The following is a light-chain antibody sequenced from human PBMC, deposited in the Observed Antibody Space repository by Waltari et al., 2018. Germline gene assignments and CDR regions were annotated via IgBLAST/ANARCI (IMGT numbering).Light chain of an antibody. CDR2: DVT. J-gene: IGLJ3*02. V-gene: IGLV2-14*03. CDR1: SIDIGVFNY. Sequence: QSALTQPASGSGSPGQSITISGTGTSIDIGVFNYVSCYQQHPGKAPRLIIYDVTNRPSGVSTRFSDPISGNTASLTISGLQPEHESIYYCSSYTTSSLAHVLFGGGTKLTVL. CDR3: SSYTTSSLAHVL.